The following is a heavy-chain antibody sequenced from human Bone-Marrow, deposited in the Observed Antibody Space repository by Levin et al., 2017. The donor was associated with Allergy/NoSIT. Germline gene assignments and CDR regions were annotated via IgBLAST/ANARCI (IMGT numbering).Heavy chain of an antibody. CDR1: GYSFTSYR. V-gene: IGHV5-51*01. Sequence: GESLKISCKTSGYSFTSYRIGWVRQMPGEALEWMAIIYPGDSHTRYSPSFQGHVTISVDKSISTAYLQWSSLKASDTAMYYCARSWYDSSGYYNENAFDMWGQGTMVTVSS. J-gene: IGHJ3*02. CDR2: IYPGDSHT. CDR3: ARSWYDSSGYYNENAFDM. D-gene: IGHD3-22*01.